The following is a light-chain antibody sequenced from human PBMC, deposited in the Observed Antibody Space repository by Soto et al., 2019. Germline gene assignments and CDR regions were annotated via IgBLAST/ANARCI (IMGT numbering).Light chain of an antibody. J-gene: IGKJ1*01. CDR2: DAS. V-gene: IGKV1-9*01. CDR1: QGINSY. CDR3: HQSYSSPPT. Sequence: DIQLTQSPSFLSASVGDRVTITCRAGQGINSYLAWYQQKPGKAPKVLMYDASTLQSGVPSRFSGSGSGTAFTLTISSLQPEDFATYYCHQSYSSPPTFGQGTKVDIK.